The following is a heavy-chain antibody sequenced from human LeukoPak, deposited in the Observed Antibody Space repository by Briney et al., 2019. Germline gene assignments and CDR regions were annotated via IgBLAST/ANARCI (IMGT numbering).Heavy chain of an antibody. CDR3: ARVSTMVRGIDY. CDR1: GGSFSGYY. D-gene: IGHD3-10*01. CDR2: INHSGST. J-gene: IGHJ4*02. Sequence: SETLSLTCAVYGGSFSGYYWSWIRQPPGKGLEWIGEINHSGSTNYNPSLKSRVTISVDTSKNQLSLKLSSVTAADTAVYYCARVSTMVRGIDYWGQGTLVIVSS. V-gene: IGHV4-34*01.